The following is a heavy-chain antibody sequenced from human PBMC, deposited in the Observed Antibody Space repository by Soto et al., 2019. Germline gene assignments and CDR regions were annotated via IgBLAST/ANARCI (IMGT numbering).Heavy chain of an antibody. CDR1: GYTFTSYA. CDR3: AREVMVYSSSWYDY. V-gene: IGHV1-3*01. D-gene: IGHD6-13*01. CDR2: INAGNGNT. Sequence: ASVKVSCKASGYTFTSYAMHWVRQAPGQRLEWMGWINAGNGNTKYSQKFQGRVTITRDTSASTAYMELSSLRSEDTVVYYCAREVMVYSSSWYDYWGQGTLVTVSS. J-gene: IGHJ4*02.